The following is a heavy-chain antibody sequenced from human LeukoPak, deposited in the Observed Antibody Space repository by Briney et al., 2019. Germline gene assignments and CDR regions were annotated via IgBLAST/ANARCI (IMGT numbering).Heavy chain of an antibody. J-gene: IGHJ4*02. V-gene: IGHV3-23*01. Sequence: GGSLRLSCAASGFTFSIYGMSWVRQAPGKGLEWVSTISGSGGSTYYADSVKGRFTISRDNSKNTLYLQMNSLRAEDTAVYYCARETRRAFDYWGQGTLVTVSS. CDR1: GFTFSIYG. CDR3: ARETRRAFDY. CDR2: ISGSGGST.